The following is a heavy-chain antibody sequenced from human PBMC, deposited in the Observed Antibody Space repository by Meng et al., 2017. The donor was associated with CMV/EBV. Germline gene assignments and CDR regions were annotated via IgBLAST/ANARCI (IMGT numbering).Heavy chain of an antibody. CDR3: ARGPANYGSGSYSPYNWFDP. CDR2: MNPNSGNT. CDR1: SDD. Sequence: SDDINRVRQATGQGLEWMGWMNPNSGNTGYAQKFQGRVTMTRNTSISTAYMELSSLRSEDTAVYYCARGPANYGSGSYSPYNWFDPWGQGTLVTVSS. D-gene: IGHD3-10*01. V-gene: IGHV1-8*01. J-gene: IGHJ5*02.